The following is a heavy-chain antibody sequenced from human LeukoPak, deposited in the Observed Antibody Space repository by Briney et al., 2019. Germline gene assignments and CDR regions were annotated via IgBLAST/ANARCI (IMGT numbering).Heavy chain of an antibody. Sequence: PGGSLRLSCAASGFTFSSYWTHWVRQAPGKGLVWVSRINSDGSSITYADSVKGRFTISRDNAKNTLYLQMNSLRVEDTAVYYCAREGRASGYDFDCWGQGTLVTVSS. CDR2: INSDGSSI. V-gene: IGHV3-74*03. CDR3: AREGRASGYDFDC. CDR1: GFTFSSYW. J-gene: IGHJ4*02. D-gene: IGHD5-12*01.